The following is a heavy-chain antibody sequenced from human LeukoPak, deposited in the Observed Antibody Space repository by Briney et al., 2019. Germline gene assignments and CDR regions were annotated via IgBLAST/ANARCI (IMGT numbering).Heavy chain of an antibody. CDR1: GFTFSSYG. D-gene: IGHD3-3*01. Sequence: PGGSLRLSCAASGFTFSSYGMHWVRQAPGKGLEWVAFIRYDGSNKYYADSVKGRFTISRDNSKNTLYLQMNSLRAEDTAVYYCAKVEDYDFWSGYSGTWGQGTLVTVSS. CDR2: IRYDGSNK. CDR3: AKVEDYDFWSGYSGT. J-gene: IGHJ5*02. V-gene: IGHV3-30*02.